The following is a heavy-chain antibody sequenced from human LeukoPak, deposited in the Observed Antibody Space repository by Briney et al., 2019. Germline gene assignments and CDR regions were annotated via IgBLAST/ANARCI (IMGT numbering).Heavy chain of an antibody. CDR3: ARYYDSSGYYHPSDY. CDR2: IIPIFGTA. CDR1: GGTFSSYA. D-gene: IGHD3-22*01. Sequence: GASVKVSCKASGGTFSSYAISWVRQAPGQGLEWMGGIIPIFGTANYAQKFQGRVTITADKSTSTAYMELSSLRSEDTAVYYCARYYDSSGYYHPSDYWGQGTLVTVSS. J-gene: IGHJ4*02. V-gene: IGHV1-69*06.